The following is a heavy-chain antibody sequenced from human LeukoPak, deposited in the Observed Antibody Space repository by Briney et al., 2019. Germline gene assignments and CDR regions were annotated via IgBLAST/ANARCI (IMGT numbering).Heavy chain of an antibody. CDR1: GFTFSSYS. CDR3: ARDRSSGYHPSFGY. J-gene: IGHJ4*02. V-gene: IGHV3-21*01. CDR2: ISSSSSYM. Sequence: PGGSLRLSCAASGFTFSSYSMNWVRQAPGKGLEWVSSISSSSSYMYYADSVEGRFTISRDNAKNSLYLQMNSLRVEDTAVYYCARDRSSGYHPSFGYWGQGTLVTVSS. D-gene: IGHD3-22*01.